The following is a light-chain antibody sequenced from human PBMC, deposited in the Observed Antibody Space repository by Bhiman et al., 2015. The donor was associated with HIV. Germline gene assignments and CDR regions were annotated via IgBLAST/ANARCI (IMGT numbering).Light chain of an antibody. CDR3: QSYDSSLSGLWL. Sequence: SVSGSPGQSITISCTGTSSDVGGYNYVSWYQQHPGKAPKLMIYDVSKRPSGVSNRFSGSKSGNTASLTISGLQAEDEADYYCQSYDSSLSGLWLFGGGTKLTVL. CDR1: SSDVGGYNY. CDR2: DVS. J-gene: IGLJ2*01. V-gene: IGLV2-14*03.